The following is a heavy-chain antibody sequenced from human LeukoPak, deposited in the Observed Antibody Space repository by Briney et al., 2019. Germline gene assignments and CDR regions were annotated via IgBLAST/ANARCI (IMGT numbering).Heavy chain of an antibody. J-gene: IGHJ6*02. CDR2: IYYSGST. CDR3: ARGPQPHYYYYYGMDV. CDR1: GGSISSYY. V-gene: IGHV4-59*01. Sequence: PSETLSLTCTVSGGSISSYYWSWIRQPPGKGLEWIGYIYYSGSTNYNPSLKSRVTISVDTSKNQFSLKLSSVTAADTAVYYCARGPQPHYYYYYGMDVWGQGTTVTVSS.